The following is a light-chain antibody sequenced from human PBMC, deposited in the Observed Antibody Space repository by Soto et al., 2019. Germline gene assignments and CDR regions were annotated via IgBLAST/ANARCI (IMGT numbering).Light chain of an antibody. V-gene: IGLV2-8*01. CDR3: QSYDSSLGGNYV. CDR1: SSDIGGYNY. Sequence: QSALTQPPSASGSPGQSVTISCTGTSSDIGGYNYVSWYQQHPGKAPKLMIYDVNKRPSGVPDRFSGSKSGTSASLAITGLQPEDEADYYCQSYDSSLGGNYVFGTGTKLTVL. CDR2: DVN. J-gene: IGLJ1*01.